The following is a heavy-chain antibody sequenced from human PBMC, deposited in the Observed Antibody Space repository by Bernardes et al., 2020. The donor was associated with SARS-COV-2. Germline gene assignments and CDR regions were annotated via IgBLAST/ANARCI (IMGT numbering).Heavy chain of an antibody. J-gene: IGHJ4*02. V-gene: IGHV3-11*06. CDR1: GFTFSDHY. CDR2: ITNSGSDT. Sequence: GSLRLSCAASGFTFSDHYMSWIRQAPGKGLERVSYITNSGSDTKYADSVKGRFTISRDNAKNSVYLQMNSLRAEDTAVYYCARTRGAAFDSWGQGTLVTVSS. D-gene: IGHD3-10*01. CDR3: ARTRGAAFDS.